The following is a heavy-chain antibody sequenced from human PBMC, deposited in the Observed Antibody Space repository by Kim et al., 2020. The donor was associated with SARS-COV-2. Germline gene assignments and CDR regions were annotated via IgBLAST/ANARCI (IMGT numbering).Heavy chain of an antibody. Sequence: GGSLRLSCAASGFTFSSYSMNWVRQAPGKGLEWVSSISSSSSYIYYADSVKGRFTISRDNAKNSLYLQMNSLRAEDTAVYYCARDIQEGPAYGGNLLGYYYYGMDVWGQGTTVTVSS. CDR3: ARDIQEGPAYGGNLLGYYYYGMDV. J-gene: IGHJ6*02. V-gene: IGHV3-21*01. CDR2: ISSSSSYI. D-gene: IGHD4-17*01. CDR1: GFTFSSYS.